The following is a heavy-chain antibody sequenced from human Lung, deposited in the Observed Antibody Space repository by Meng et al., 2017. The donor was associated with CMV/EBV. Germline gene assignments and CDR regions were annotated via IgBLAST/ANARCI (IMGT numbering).Heavy chain of an antibody. CDR1: GFTFSSFW. CDR2: INEDGTTT. V-gene: IGHV3-74*01. J-gene: IGHJ4*02. D-gene: IGHD3-3*01. CDR3: ARDIGGVSGY. Sequence: GESXKISCAASGFTFSSFWVHWVRQVPGKGLVWVSRINEDGTTTNYADSVKGRFTISRDNARNTVYLQMNSLKVEDTAVYYCARDIGGVSGYWGQGTLVTVS.